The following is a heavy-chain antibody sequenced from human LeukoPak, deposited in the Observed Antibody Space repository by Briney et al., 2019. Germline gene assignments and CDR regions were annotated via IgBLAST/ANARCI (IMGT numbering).Heavy chain of an antibody. CDR3: ARVVSVVPGANAQAPNWFDP. CDR2: ISAYNGNT. D-gene: IGHD2-2*01. CDR1: GYTFASYG. J-gene: IGHJ5*02. Sequence: ASVKVSCKASGYTFASYGISWVRQAPGQGLEWMGWISAYNGNTNYAQKLQGRVTMTTDTSTSTAYMELRSLRSDDTAVYYCARVVSVVPGANAQAPNWFDPWGQGTLVTVSS. V-gene: IGHV1-18*01.